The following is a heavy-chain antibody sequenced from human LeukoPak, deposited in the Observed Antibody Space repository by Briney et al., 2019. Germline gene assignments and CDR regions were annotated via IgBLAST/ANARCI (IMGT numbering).Heavy chain of an antibody. D-gene: IGHD6-13*01. Sequence: KASETLSLTCTVSGGSISSSSYYWSWIRQPAGKGLEWIGRIYTSGSTNYNPSLKSRVTISVDTSKNQFSLKLSSVTAADTAVYYCARDLLAAEAVGGNWGQGTLVTVSS. CDR1: GGSISSSSYY. V-gene: IGHV4-61*02. CDR2: IYTSGST. CDR3: ARDLLAAEAVGGN. J-gene: IGHJ4*02.